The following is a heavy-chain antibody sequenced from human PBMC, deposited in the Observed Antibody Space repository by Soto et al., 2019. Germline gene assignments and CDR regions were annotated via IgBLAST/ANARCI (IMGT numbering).Heavy chain of an antibody. V-gene: IGHV4-39*01. CDR3: ARLGSPRLREGADYFDY. CDR2: IYYSGST. CDR1: GGSISSSSYY. J-gene: IGHJ4*02. Sequence: QLLESGPGLVKPSETLSLTCTVSGGSISSSSYYWGWIRQPPGKGLEWIGSIYYSGSTYYNPSLKSQVTIPVDTSKNQSSRKLSPVAAAHTAVYYCARLGSPRLREGADYFDYWGKGTLVTVSS. D-gene: IGHD1-26*01.